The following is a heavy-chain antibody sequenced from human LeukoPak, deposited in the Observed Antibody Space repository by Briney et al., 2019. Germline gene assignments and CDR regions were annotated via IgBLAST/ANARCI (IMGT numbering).Heavy chain of an antibody. D-gene: IGHD2-15*01. Sequence: SETLSLTCAVYGGSFSGYYWSWIRQPPGKGLEWIGEINRSGSTNYNPSLKSRVTISVDTSKNQFSLKLSSVTAADTAVYYCARVLTIVVVVAGEYYYYYYMDVWGKGTTVTVSS. J-gene: IGHJ6*03. V-gene: IGHV4-34*01. CDR1: GGSFSGYY. CDR2: INRSGST. CDR3: ARVLTIVVVVAGEYYYYYYMDV.